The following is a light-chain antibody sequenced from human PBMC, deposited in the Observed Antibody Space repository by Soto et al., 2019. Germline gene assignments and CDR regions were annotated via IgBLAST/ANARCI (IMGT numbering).Light chain of an antibody. Sequence: EIVMTQSPATLSVSPGERATLSCWASQSVSSNLAWYQQKPGQAPRLLIYDVSTRATGIPTRFSGSGSGTEFTLTISSLQSEAFAAYYCQQYNNWPLTFGGGTKVDIK. CDR1: QSVSSN. CDR3: QQYNNWPLT. J-gene: IGKJ4*01. CDR2: DVS. V-gene: IGKV3D-15*01.